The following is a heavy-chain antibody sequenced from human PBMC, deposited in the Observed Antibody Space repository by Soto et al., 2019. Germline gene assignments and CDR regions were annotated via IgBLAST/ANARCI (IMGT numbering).Heavy chain of an antibody. Sequence: SETLSLTCTVSGGSINNYFWSWIRQPPGKGLEWIGYIHSSGTTNYNPSLKSRVTISVDTSKNQFSLKLSSVTAADTAVYYCARADYYDSSGYYVATFDYWGQGTLVTVSS. D-gene: IGHD3-22*01. CDR3: ARADYYDSSGYYVATFDY. J-gene: IGHJ4*02. V-gene: IGHV4-59*01. CDR2: IHSSGTT. CDR1: GGSINNYF.